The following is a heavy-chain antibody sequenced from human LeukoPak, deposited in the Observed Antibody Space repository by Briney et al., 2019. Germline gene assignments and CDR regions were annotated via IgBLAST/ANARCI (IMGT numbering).Heavy chain of an antibody. D-gene: IGHD3-10*01. J-gene: IGHJ4*02. V-gene: IGHV3-30-3*01. Sequence: GGSLRVSCAASGFTFSNYAMHWVRQAPGKGLEWVAVISFDGTNKYYANSVQGRFTISRDNSKNTLYLQMNSLRAEDTALYYCARDMYDNGWSSFDYWGQGTLVTVSS. CDR1: GFTFSNYA. CDR3: ARDMYDNGWSSFDY. CDR2: ISFDGTNK.